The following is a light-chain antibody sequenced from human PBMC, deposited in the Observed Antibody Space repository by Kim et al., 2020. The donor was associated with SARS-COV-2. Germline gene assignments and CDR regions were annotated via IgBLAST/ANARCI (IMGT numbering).Light chain of an antibody. CDR2: SNN. J-gene: IGLJ2*01. Sequence: GQRVPISCSGSSSNIGRNTVNWYQQLPGTAPKLLIYSNNQRPSGVPDRFSGSKSGTSASLAISGLQSEDEADYYCAAWDDSLNGVVFGGGTQLTVL. CDR1: SSNIGRNT. V-gene: IGLV1-44*01. CDR3: AAWDDSLNGVV.